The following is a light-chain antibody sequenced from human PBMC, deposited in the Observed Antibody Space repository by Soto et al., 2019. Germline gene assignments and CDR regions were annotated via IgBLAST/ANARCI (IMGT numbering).Light chain of an antibody. CDR1: QSVNSN. CDR2: GAS. V-gene: IGKV3-15*01. J-gene: IGKJ5*01. CDR3: QQRSNWPT. Sequence: EIVMTQSPATLSVSPGERATLSCRASQSVNSNLAWYQQKPGQAPRLLIHGASTRATGIPARFSGSVSGTEFTLTISSLQSEDFGVYYCQQRSNWPTFGQGTRLEIK.